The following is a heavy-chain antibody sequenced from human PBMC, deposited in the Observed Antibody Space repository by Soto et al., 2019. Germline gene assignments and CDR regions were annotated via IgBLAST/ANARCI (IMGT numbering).Heavy chain of an antibody. CDR3: ASSRYGYIFYDY. V-gene: IGHV4-30-4*01. Sequence: QVQLQESGPGLVKPSQTLSLTCTVSGGSISSGDYSWSWIRQPPGKGLEWIGYIYYSGSTYYNPSLKSRLTISVDTSKNQFSLRLSSVTAADTAVYYCASSRYGYIFYDYWGQGTLVTVSS. D-gene: IGHD5-18*01. CDR1: GGSISSGDYS. J-gene: IGHJ4*02. CDR2: IYYSGST.